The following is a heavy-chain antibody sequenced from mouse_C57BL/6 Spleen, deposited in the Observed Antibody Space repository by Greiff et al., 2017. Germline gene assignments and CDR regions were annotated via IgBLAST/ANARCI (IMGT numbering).Heavy chain of an antibody. Sequence: DVKLVESGGGLVKPGGSLKLSCAASGFTFSSYAMSWVRQTPEKRLEWVATISDGGSYTYYPDNVKGRFTISRDNAKNNLYLQMSHLKSEDTAMYYCARDRTRDRYFDVWGTGTTVTVSS. CDR2: ISDGGSYT. CDR1: GFTFSSYA. J-gene: IGHJ1*03. V-gene: IGHV5-4*01. CDR3: ARDRTRDRYFDV.